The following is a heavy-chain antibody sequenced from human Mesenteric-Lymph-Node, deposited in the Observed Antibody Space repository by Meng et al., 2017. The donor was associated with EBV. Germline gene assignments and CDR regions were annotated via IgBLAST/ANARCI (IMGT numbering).Heavy chain of an antibody. CDR3: ARDTRDCGRSSCYWGFFDY. CDR1: GYAFISHG. J-gene: IGHJ4*02. V-gene: IGHV1-18*01. Sequence: QVQLVQSGTEVKKPGASVKVSCKASGYAFISHGITWVRQAPGQGLEWMGWFSPYNDNTYYAQKFQGRVTLTADTSTSTAYMELRSLRSDDTALYYCARDTRDCGRSSCYWGFFDYWGQGTLVTVSS. D-gene: IGHD2-2*01. CDR2: FSPYNDNT.